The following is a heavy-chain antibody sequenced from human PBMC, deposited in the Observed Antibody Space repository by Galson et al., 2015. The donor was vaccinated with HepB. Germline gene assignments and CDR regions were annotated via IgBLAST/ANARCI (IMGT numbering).Heavy chain of an antibody. CDR2: IKSKTDGGTT. CDR1: GFTFSNAW. J-gene: IGHJ4*02. V-gene: IGHV3-15*01. Sequence: SLRLSCAASGFTFSNAWMSWVRQAPGKGLERVGRIKSKTDGGTTDYAAPVKGRFTISRDDSKNTLYLQMNSLKTEDTAVYYCTTDRSLWYYDSSGYSDYWGQGTLVTVSS. CDR3: TTDRSLWYYDSSGYSDY. D-gene: IGHD3-22*01.